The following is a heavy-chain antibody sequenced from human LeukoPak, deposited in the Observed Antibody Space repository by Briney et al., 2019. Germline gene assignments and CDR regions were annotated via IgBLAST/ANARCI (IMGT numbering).Heavy chain of an antibody. Sequence: PSETLSHTCTVSGGSISSYYWSWIRQPPGKGLEWIGYIYYSGSTNYNPSLKSRVTISVDTSKNQFSLKLSSVTAADTAVYYCARQGGYNQHFDYWGQRTVVTVSS. CDR1: GGSISSYY. CDR3: ARQGGYNQHFDY. D-gene: IGHD5-24*01. CDR2: IYYSGST. J-gene: IGHJ4*02. V-gene: IGHV4-59*08.